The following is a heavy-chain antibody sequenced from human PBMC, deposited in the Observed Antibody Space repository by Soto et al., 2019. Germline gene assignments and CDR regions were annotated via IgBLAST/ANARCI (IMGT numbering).Heavy chain of an antibody. V-gene: IGHV4-59*08. CDR1: GGCISGYY. Sequence: PSETLSLTNTVSGGCISGYYWTWIRQPPGKGREWIGDFYYSGSTQYNPSLKSRVSMSAHTSKNQFSLKLSSVTAADTAVYYCASNLMSVAGREDYYYLYYYRDVWGKGATVTVSS. J-gene: IGHJ6*03. CDR3: ASNLMSVAGREDYYYLYYYRDV. D-gene: IGHD6-19*01. CDR2: FYYSGST.